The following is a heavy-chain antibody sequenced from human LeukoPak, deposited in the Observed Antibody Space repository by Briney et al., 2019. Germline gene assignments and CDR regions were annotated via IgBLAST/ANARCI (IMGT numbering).Heavy chain of an antibody. Sequence: PGGSLRLSXAVSGFSFTNFWMSWVRQAPGRGVEWAANIHPEGNEKYHVESVKGRFTISRDNTKNLLFLQMNGLRVEDTAVYYCARGDAFSGDHWGQGTLVTVSS. CDR2: IHPEGNEK. CDR1: GFSFTNFW. CDR3: ARGDAFSGDH. V-gene: IGHV3-7*04. J-gene: IGHJ4*02.